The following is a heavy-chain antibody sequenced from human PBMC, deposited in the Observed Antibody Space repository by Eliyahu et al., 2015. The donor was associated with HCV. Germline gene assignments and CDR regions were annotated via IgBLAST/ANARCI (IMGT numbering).Heavy chain of an antibody. D-gene: IGHD2-15*01. CDR2: ISSEIYNTGRA. CDR3: ATMRGIYSKGYWQDIAYVDL. CDR1: GXRVXATA. Sequence: DVELVESGGDLVQPGGXLRLXCXASGXRVXATAXGWVXQPPGKGLEWISLISSEIYNTGRANYAASVRGRFTLSKDRSRNTLHLRLNSLLPEDTALYYCATMRGIYSKGYWQDIAYVDLWGRGTMVTVSS. J-gene: IGHJ2*01. V-gene: IGHV3-66*02.